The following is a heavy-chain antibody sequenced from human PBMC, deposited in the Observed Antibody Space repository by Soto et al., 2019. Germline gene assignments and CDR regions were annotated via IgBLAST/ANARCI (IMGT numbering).Heavy chain of an antibody. CDR1: GYTFTSYD. J-gene: IGHJ6*02. D-gene: IGHD6-19*01. Sequence: QVQLVQSGAEVKKPGASVKVSYKASGYTFTSYDINWVRQATGQGLEWMGWMNPNSGNTGYAQKFQGRVTMTRNTSLSTAYMELSSLRSEDTAVYYCARDHSSGWYGPYYYYGMDVWGQGTTVTVSS. CDR3: ARDHSSGWYGPYYYYGMDV. CDR2: MNPNSGNT. V-gene: IGHV1-8*01.